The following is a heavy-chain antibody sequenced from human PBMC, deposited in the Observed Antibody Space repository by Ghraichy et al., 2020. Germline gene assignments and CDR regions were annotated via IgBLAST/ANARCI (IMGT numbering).Heavy chain of an antibody. CDR1: GGSISSPSYY. Sequence: SETLSLTCTVSGGSISSPSYYWVWIRKPPGKGLEWLGTMFYTGSTSYNSSLRSRVTISVDTSKNQFSLKLNSVTAADTAVYYCAMRYYDFWSGYASFDIWGPGTMVTVSS. CDR2: MFYTGST. D-gene: IGHD3-3*01. J-gene: IGHJ3*02. CDR3: AMRYYDFWSGYASFDI. V-gene: IGHV4-39*01.